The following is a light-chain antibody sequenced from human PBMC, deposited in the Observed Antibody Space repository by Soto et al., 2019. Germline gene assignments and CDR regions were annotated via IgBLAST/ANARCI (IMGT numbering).Light chain of an antibody. CDR3: QQLNGALT. CDR1: QGISSY. Sequence: IPLTQSPSSLSASVGDRVTITCRASQGISSYLAWYQQKPGKAPKLLIYAASTLQSGVPSRFSGSGSGTDFTLTISSLQPEDFATYYCQQLNGALTFGGGTKVEIK. CDR2: AAS. V-gene: IGKV1-9*01. J-gene: IGKJ4*01.